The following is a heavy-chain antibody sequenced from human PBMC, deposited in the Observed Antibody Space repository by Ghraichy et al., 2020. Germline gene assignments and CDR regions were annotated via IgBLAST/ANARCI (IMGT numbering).Heavy chain of an antibody. J-gene: IGHJ6*03. V-gene: IGHV3-20*04. CDR1: GFTFDDYA. Sequence: GGSLRLSCAASGFTFDDYAMSWVRQPPGKGLEWVSGINWNGGSIGYADSVKGRFTISRDNTKNSLYLHMNSLRAEDTALYYCVRYEAGGYMYYYYMDVWGKGTTVTVSS. CDR2: INWNGGSI. CDR3: VRYEAGGYMYYYYMDV. D-gene: IGHD2-8*02.